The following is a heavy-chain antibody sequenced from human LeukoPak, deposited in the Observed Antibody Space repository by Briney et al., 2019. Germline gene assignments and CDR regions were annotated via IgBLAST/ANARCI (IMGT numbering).Heavy chain of an antibody. J-gene: IGHJ4*02. D-gene: IGHD3-10*01. CDR2: IIPILGIA. CDR3: ARVNPYGSGSLDY. V-gene: IGHV1-69*04. Sequence: ASVKVSCKASGGTFSSYAISWVRQAPGQGLEWMGRIIPILGIANYAQKFQGRVTITADKSTSTAYMELRSLRSDDTAVYYCARVNPYGSGSLDYWGQGTLVTVSS. CDR1: GGTFSSYA.